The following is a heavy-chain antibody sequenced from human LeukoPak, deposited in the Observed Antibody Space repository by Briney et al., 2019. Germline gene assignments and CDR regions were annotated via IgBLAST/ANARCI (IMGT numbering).Heavy chain of an antibody. J-gene: IGHJ5*02. CDR3: ARPDLMRELRFDP. V-gene: IGHV3-74*01. Sequence: GGSLILSCAASGFTFRNYWMHWVRQAPGKGLVWVSCINNDGSSTDYADPVKGRFTISRDNAQNTLYLQMNSLRAEDTAVYYCARPDLMRELRFDPWGQGTLVTVSS. CDR2: INNDGSST. D-gene: IGHD1-7*01. CDR1: GFTFRNYW.